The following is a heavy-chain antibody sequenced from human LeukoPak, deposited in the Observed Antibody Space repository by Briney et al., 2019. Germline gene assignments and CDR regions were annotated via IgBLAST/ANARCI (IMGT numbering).Heavy chain of an antibody. CDR2: ISYDGSNK. CDR1: GFTFSSYA. D-gene: IGHD3-22*01. J-gene: IGHJ4*02. Sequence: GRSLRLSCAASGFTFSSYAMHWVRQAPGKGLEWVAVISYDGSNKYYADSVKGRFTISRDNSKNTLYLQINSLRAEDTAVYYCARGYYYDSSGNLDYWGQGTLVTVSS. CDR3: ARGYYYDSSGNLDY. V-gene: IGHV3-30*04.